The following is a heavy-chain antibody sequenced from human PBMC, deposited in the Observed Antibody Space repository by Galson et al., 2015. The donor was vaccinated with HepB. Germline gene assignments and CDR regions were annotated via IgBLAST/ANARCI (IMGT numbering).Heavy chain of an antibody. CDR1: GFTFSSYG. J-gene: IGHJ3*02. V-gene: IGHV3-33*01. Sequence: SLRLSCAASGFTFSSYGMHWVRQAPGKGLEWVAVIWYDGSNKYYADSVKGRFTISRDNSKNTLYLQMNSLRAEDTAVYYCARGWPGRLTGTTVFAFDIWGQGTMVTVSS. CDR2: IWYDGSNK. D-gene: IGHD1-7*01. CDR3: ARGWPGRLTGTTVFAFDI.